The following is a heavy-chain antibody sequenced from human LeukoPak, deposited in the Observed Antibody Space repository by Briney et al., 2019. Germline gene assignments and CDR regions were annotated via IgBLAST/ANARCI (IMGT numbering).Heavy chain of an antibody. CDR2: ISSNGGST. D-gene: IGHD6-6*01. Sequence: GGSLRLSCSASGFTFSSYAMHWVRQAPGKGLEYVSAISSNGGSTYYADSVKGRFTISRDNSKNMLYLQMNSLRAEDTAVYYCAKWKYSNSGIDDYWGQGTLVTVSS. J-gene: IGHJ4*02. CDR1: GFTFSSYA. CDR3: AKWKYSNSGIDDY. V-gene: IGHV3-64*04.